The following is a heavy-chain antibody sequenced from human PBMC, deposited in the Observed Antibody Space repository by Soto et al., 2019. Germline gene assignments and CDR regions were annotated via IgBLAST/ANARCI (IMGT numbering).Heavy chain of an antibody. CDR2: IIPIFNST. D-gene: IGHD2-2*02. Sequence: QVQLVQSGAEVKTPGSSLKVSCKVSGSRFSNYVISWVRQSPGHELEWWGRIIPIFNSTKYAQNFQGRVTITADKSTSTASLELSSLRSDDTAVYYCAREGRGKKAGYNGLVSLGYWGQGTLVTVSS. CDR3: AREGRGKKAGYNGLVSLGY. J-gene: IGHJ4*02. CDR1: GSRFSNYV. V-gene: IGHV1-69*06.